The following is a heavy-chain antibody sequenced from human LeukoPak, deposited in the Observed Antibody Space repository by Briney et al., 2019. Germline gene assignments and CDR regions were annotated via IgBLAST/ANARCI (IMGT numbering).Heavy chain of an antibody. V-gene: IGHV1-2*02. J-gene: IGHJ5*02. Sequence: EASVKVSCKTSGYPFTAFYMHWVRQAPGQGLEWMGWINPDSGGTSYAPTFQGRVTMTRDTSTSTVYMELSSLRTDDTAVYYCATTIKVRFCSGGACHGWFDPWGQGTLVTVSS. CDR1: GYPFTAFY. D-gene: IGHD2-15*01. CDR2: INPDSGGT. CDR3: ATTIKVRFCSGGACHGWFDP.